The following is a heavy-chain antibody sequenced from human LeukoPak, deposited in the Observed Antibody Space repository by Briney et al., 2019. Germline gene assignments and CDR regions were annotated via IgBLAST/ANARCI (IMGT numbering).Heavy chain of an antibody. V-gene: IGHV3-74*01. CDR2: INSDGSST. Sequence: GGSLRPSCAASGFTFSSYWMHWVRQAPGKGLVWVSRINSDGSSTSYADSVKGRFTISRDNAKNTLYLQMNSLRAEDTAVYYCARDGRRFGELFQYYYYMDVWGKGTTVTISS. D-gene: IGHD3-10*01. J-gene: IGHJ6*03. CDR1: GFTFSSYW. CDR3: ARDGRRFGELFQYYYYMDV.